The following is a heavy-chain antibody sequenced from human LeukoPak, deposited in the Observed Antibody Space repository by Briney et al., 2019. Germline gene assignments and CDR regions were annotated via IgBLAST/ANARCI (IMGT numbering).Heavy chain of an antibody. J-gene: IGHJ4*02. CDR1: GFTFSSYA. V-gene: IGHV3-48*03. Sequence: GGSLRLSCAASGFTFSSYAMSWVRQAPGKALEWVSYISSSAGAIYLAESVKDRFSVSRDNAKNSLYLQMTNLIAEDTGIYYCARVLFSGYVRPIDFWGQGTLVTVSS. CDR2: ISSSAGAI. D-gene: IGHD5-12*01. CDR3: ARVLFSGYVRPIDF.